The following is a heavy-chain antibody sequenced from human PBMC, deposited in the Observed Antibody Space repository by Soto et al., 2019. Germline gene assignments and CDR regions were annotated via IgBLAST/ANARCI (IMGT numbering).Heavy chain of an antibody. CDR3: VKDGSSGWPYFGDMDV. CDR2: ILYDGSKK. CDR1: GFTFSSYG. D-gene: IGHD6-19*01. J-gene: IGHJ6*02. Sequence: QVQLVESGGGVVQPARSLRLSCAASGFTFSSYGMHWVRQAPGKGLEWVAVILYDGSKKYYADSVKGRFTISRDNSKNTMYLQMSSLRGEDTALYYCVKDGSSGWPYFGDMDVWGRGTTVTVSS. V-gene: IGHV3-30*18.